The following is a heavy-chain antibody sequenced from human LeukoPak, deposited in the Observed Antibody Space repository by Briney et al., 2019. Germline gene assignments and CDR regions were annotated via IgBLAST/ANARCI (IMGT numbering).Heavy chain of an antibody. D-gene: IGHD4-23*01. J-gene: IGHJ4*02. CDR1: GFTFKTHA. CDR2: IDDSGVIR. CDR3: VKGGGNVRRYFEY. V-gene: IGHV3-23*01. Sequence: GGSLRLSCAASGFTFKTHAMSWVRQAPGKGLEWVSRIDDSGVIRSYADSVKGRFTISRDNSKMTLTLQMNSLRAEDTAVYYCVKGGGNVRRYFEYWGQGTLVTVSS.